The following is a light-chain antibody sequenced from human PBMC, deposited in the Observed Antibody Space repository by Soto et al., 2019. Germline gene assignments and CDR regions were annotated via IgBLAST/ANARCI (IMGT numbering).Light chain of an antibody. J-gene: IGLJ3*02. CDR1: SSDVGGYDY. CDR2: EVT. Sequence: QSALTQPASVSGSPGQSITISCTGTSSDVGGYDYVSWYQQHPGEAPKVIIFEVTNRPSGISNRFSGSKSGNTASLTISGLQAEDEADYYCFSFTSSSTWMFGGGTKVTVL. CDR3: FSFTSSSTWM. V-gene: IGLV2-14*01.